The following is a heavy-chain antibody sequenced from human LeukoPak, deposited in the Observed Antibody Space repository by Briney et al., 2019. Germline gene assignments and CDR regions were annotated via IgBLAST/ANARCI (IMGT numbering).Heavy chain of an antibody. CDR1: GYTFTSYY. CDR3: ARGPVGLIAAAGTWVYYYYGMDV. CDR2: INPSGGST. Sequence: ASVKVSCKASGYTFTSYYMRWVRQAPGQGLEWMGIINPSGGSTSYAQKFQGRVTMTRDTSTSTVYMELSSLRSEDTAVYYCARGPVGLIAAAGTWVYYYYGMDVWGQGTTVTVSS. D-gene: IGHD6-13*01. J-gene: IGHJ6*02. V-gene: IGHV1-46*01.